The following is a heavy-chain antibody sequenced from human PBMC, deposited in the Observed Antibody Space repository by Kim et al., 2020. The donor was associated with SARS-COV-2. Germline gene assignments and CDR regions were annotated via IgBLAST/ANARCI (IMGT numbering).Heavy chain of an antibody. Sequence: ASVKVSCKASGYTFTSYAMHWVRQAPGQRLEWMGWINAGNGSTKYSQKFQGRVTITRDTSASTAYMELSSLRSEDTAVYYCARSAVAGIWDTYYYYYMDV. CDR3: ARSAVAGIWDTYYYYYMDV. CDR2: INAGNGST. J-gene: IGHJ6*03. V-gene: IGHV1-3*01. D-gene: IGHD6-19*01. CDR1: GYTFTSYA.